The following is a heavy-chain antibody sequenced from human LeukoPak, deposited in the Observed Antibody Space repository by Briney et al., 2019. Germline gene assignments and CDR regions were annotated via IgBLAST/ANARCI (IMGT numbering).Heavy chain of an antibody. CDR2: ISGSGGST. V-gene: IGHV3-23*01. CDR3: AKNYYYDSSGPDYGDY. CDR1: GFTFSSYA. D-gene: IGHD3-22*01. Sequence: GGSLRLSCAASGFTFSSYAMSWVRQAPGKGLEWVSAISGSGGSTYYADSVKGRFTISRDNSKNTLYLQMNSLRAEDTAGYYCAKNYYYDSSGPDYGDYWGQGTLVTVSS. J-gene: IGHJ4*02.